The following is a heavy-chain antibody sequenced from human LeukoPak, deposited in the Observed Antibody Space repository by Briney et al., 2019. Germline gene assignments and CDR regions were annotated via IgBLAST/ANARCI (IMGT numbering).Heavy chain of an antibody. CDR2: ISGSGDNT. Sequence: GGSLRLSCAASGFTFNNYAMSWVRQAPGKGLEWVSAISGSGDNTYYADSVKGRFTISRDSSKNTLFLHMNTLRAEDTAIYYCAKDRTVGASYWYFDLWGRGTLVTVSS. CDR1: GFTFNNYA. CDR3: AKDRTVGASYWYFDL. V-gene: IGHV3-23*01. D-gene: IGHD1-26*01. J-gene: IGHJ2*01.